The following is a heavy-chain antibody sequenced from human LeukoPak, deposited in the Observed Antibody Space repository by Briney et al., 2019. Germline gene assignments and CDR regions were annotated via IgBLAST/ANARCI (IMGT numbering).Heavy chain of an antibody. D-gene: IGHD5-18*01. Sequence: ASVKVSCKASGGTFSSYAISWVRQAPGQGLEWMGRIIPILGIANYAQKFQGRVTITADKSTSTAYMELSSLRSEDTAVYYCARDQHWRGYSYGYGYWGQGTLVTVSS. CDR2: IIPILGIA. J-gene: IGHJ4*02. V-gene: IGHV1-69*04. CDR1: GGTFSSYA. CDR3: ARDQHWRGYSYGYGY.